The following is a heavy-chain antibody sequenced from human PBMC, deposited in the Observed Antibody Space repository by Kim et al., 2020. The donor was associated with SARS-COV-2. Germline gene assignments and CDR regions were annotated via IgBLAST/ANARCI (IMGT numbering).Heavy chain of an antibody. CDR3: AREGFWSGYYSSNYYGMDV. J-gene: IGHJ6*02. Sequence: GGSLRLSCAASGFTFSSYAMHWVRQAPGKGLEWVAVISYDGSNKYYADSVKGRFTISRDNSKNTLYLQMNSLRAEDTAVYYCAREGFWSGYYSSNYYGMDVWGQGTTVTVSS. D-gene: IGHD3-3*01. V-gene: IGHV3-30-3*01. CDR1: GFTFSSYA. CDR2: ISYDGSNK.